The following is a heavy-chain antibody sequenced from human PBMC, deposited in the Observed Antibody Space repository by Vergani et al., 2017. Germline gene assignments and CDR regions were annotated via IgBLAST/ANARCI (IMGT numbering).Heavy chain of an antibody. V-gene: IGHV1-69*01. CDR2: IIPIFGTA. J-gene: IGHJ4*02. CDR1: GYTFTGYY. CDR3: ARGFTYYYDSSGYYSFDY. Sequence: QVQLVQSGAEVKKPGASVKVSCKASGYTFTGYYMHWVRQAPGQGLEWMGGIIPIFGTANYAQKFQGRVTITADESTSTAYMELSSLRSEDTAVYYCARGFTYYYDSSGYYSFDYWGQGTLVTVAS. D-gene: IGHD3-22*01.